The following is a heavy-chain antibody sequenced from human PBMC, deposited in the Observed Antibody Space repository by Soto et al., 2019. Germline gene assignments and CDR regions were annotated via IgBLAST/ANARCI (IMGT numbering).Heavy chain of an antibody. CDR3: ARSVEGHFDY. CDR2: MTSDMRTI. V-gene: IGHV3-48*02. D-gene: IGHD6-19*01. J-gene: IGHJ4*02. CDR1: GFTFSVYS. Sequence: EVLLVESGGGLIQPGGSLRLSCAASGFTFSVYSMNWIRQAPGKGLQWVSYMTSDMRTIHYADSVKGRFTISRDNAKNLVYLQMTSLTDEDTAVYYCARSVEGHFDYWGQGALDTVSS.